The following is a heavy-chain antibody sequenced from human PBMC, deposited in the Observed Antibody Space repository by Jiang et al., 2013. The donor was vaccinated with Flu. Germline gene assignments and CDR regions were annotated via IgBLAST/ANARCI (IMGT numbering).Heavy chain of an antibody. CDR1: GGSISSYY. Sequence: GPGLVKPSETLSLTCTVSGGSISSYYWSWIRQPPGKGLEWIGYIYYSGSTNYNPSLKSRVTISVDTSKNQFSLKLSSVTAADTAVYYCARASGSSWGGGEYFQHWGQGTLVTVSS. CDR3: ARASGSSWGGGEYFQH. CDR2: IYYSGST. V-gene: IGHV4-59*01. D-gene: IGHD6-13*01. J-gene: IGHJ1*01.